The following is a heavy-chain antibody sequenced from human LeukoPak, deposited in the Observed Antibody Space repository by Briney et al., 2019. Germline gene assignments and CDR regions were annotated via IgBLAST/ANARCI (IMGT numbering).Heavy chain of an antibody. CDR2: IKTDGSET. Sequence: GGSLRLSCAASGFTFSSYWMSWVRQVPGKGLEWVANIKTDGSETYFVDSVKGRFTMSRDNAKDSLYLQMNSLRADDTAVYYCAREGRGYGSGSPFDYWGQGTQVTVSS. CDR1: GFTFSSYW. V-gene: IGHV3-7*01. J-gene: IGHJ4*02. D-gene: IGHD3-10*01. CDR3: AREGRGYGSGSPFDY.